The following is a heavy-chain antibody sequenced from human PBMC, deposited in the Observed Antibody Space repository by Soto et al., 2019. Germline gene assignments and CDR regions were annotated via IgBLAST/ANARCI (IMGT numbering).Heavy chain of an antibody. CDR1: GFTFSHYE. CDR3: ARAPRNFYYNGMDV. Sequence: LRLSCATSGFTFSHYEMNWVRQAPGKGLEWVSYISSGGTTINYAGSVKGRFTVSRDNAKNSLYLQMNSLRAEDTAVYYCARAPRNFYYNGMDVWGHGTTVTVSS. CDR2: ISSGGTTI. V-gene: IGHV3-48*03. J-gene: IGHJ6*02.